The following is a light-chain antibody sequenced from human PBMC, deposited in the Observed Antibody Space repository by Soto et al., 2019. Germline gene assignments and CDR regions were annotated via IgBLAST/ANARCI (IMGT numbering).Light chain of an antibody. CDR3: QQYNSYSGT. CDR1: QSISSW. CDR2: DAS. J-gene: IGKJ1*01. Sequence: DIQMTQSPSTLSATVGDRVTNTCRASQSISSWLAWYQQKPGKAPKLLIYDASSLESGVPSRFSGSGSGTEFTLTICSLQPDDFATYYRQQYNSYSGTFGQGTKVDIK. V-gene: IGKV1-5*01.